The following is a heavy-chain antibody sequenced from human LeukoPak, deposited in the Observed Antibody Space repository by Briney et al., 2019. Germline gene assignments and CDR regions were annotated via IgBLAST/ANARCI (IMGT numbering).Heavy chain of an antibody. CDR3: ARDLSLYCSSTSCYTPDY. D-gene: IGHD2-2*02. J-gene: IGHJ4*02. Sequence: GGSLRLSCTASGFTFSSYAMHWVRQAPGKGLEWVAAISNDGSNKYYTDSVKGRFTISRDNSKNTLYLQMNSLRAEDTAVYYCARDLSLYCSSTSCYTPDYWGQGTLVTVSS. CDR2: ISNDGSNK. CDR1: GFTFSSYA. V-gene: IGHV3-30*04.